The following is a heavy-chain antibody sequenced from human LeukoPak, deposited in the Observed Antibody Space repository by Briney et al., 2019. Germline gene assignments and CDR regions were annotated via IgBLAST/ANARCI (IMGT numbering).Heavy chain of an antibody. CDR3: ARASSGYYAYHLDFQH. D-gene: IGHD3-22*01. CDR2: IIPIFGTA. CDR1: GGTFSSYA. Sequence: APVKVSCKASGGTFSSYAISWVRQAPGQGLEWMGGIIPIFGTANYAQKFQGRVTITADESTSTAYMELSSLRSEDTAVYYCARASSGYYAYHLDFQHWGQGTLVTVSS. V-gene: IGHV1-69*01. J-gene: IGHJ1*01.